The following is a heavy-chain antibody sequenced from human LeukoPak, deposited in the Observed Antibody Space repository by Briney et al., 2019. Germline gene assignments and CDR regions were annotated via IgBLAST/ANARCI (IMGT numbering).Heavy chain of an antibody. Sequence: ASVKVSCKASGYTFTSYAMHWVRQAPGQRLEWMGWINAGNGNTKYSQKFRGRVTITRDTSASTAYMELSSLRSEDTAVYYCARTYCGGDCYRHIPNAFDIWGQGTMVTVSS. CDR1: GYTFTSYA. V-gene: IGHV1-3*01. J-gene: IGHJ3*02. D-gene: IGHD2-21*02. CDR3: ARTYCGGDCYRHIPNAFDI. CDR2: INAGNGNT.